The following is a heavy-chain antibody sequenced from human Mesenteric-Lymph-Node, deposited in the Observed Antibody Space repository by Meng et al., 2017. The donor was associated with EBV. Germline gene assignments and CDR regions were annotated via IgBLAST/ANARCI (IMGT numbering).Heavy chain of an antibody. CDR1: GFSLSTSGVG. Sequence: QITLKESGPSLVKPTLSLTLTCTFSGFSLSTSGVGVGWIRQPPGKALEWLALIYWAADKRYSPSLKTRLTITKETSENQVVLTMTNMDPVDAATYYCAHRTSNCFDPWGQGTLVTVSS. CDR2: IYWAADK. V-gene: IGHV2-5*02. CDR3: AHRTSNCFDP. J-gene: IGHJ5*02.